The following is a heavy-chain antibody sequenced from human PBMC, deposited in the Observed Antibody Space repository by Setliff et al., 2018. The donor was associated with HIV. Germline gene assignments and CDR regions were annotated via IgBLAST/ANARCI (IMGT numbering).Heavy chain of an antibody. D-gene: IGHD5-12*01. Sequence: GGSLRLSCAASGFTFSTYAMSCVLQAPGKGLEWVSAISGSGSYTYYAGSVKGRFTISRDNSKNTLYLQMNSLRAEDTAVYYCAKDSSKIVATINGGYFDSWGQGALVTVSS. CDR3: AKDSSKIVATINGGYFDS. J-gene: IGHJ4*02. V-gene: IGHV3-23*01. CDR1: GFTFSTYA. CDR2: ISGSGSYT.